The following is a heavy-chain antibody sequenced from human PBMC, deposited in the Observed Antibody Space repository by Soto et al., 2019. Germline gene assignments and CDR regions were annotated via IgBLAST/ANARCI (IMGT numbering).Heavy chain of an antibody. CDR2: IYPGDSDT. CDR3: ARQSLVGMVRGVKASYYYGMDV. D-gene: IGHD3-10*01. CDR1: GYSFTIYW. J-gene: IGHJ6*02. V-gene: IGHV5-51*01. Sequence: GESLKISCKGSGYSFTIYWIGWVRQMPGKGLEWMGIIYPGDSDTRYSPSFQGQVTISADKSISTAYLQWSSLKASDTAMYYCARQSLVGMVRGVKASYYYGMDVWGQGTTVTVSS.